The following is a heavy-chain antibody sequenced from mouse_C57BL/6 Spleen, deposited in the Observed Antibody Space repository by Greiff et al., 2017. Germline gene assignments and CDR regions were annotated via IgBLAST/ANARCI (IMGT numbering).Heavy chain of an antibody. V-gene: IGHV3-6*01. Sequence: EVQLQESGPGLVKPSQSLSLTCSVTGYSITSGYYWNWIRQFPGNKLEWMGYISYDGSNNYNPSLKNRISITRDTSKNQFFLKLNSVTTEDTATYYCAREVIYYGNYDYAMDYWGQGTSVTVSS. D-gene: IGHD2-1*01. CDR1: GYSITSGYY. CDR3: AREVIYYGNYDYAMDY. J-gene: IGHJ4*01. CDR2: ISYDGSN.